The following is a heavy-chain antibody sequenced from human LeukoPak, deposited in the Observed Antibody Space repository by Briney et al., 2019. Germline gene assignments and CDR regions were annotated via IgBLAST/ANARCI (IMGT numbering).Heavy chain of an antibody. V-gene: IGHV3-74*01. CDR1: GFTFSSYW. Sequence: GGSLRLSCTSSGFTFSSYWMHWVRQAPGKGLVWVSRINSDMSTTTYADSVKGRFTISRDNSKNTLYLQMNSLRAEDTAVYYCANHYDSSGLDYWGQGTLVAVSS. CDR3: ANHYDSSGLDY. J-gene: IGHJ4*02. D-gene: IGHD3-22*01. CDR2: INSDMSTT.